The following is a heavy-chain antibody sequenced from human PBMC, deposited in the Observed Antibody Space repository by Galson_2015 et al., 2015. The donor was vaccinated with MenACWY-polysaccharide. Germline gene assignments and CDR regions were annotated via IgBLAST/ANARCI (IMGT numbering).Heavy chain of an antibody. D-gene: IGHD1-1*01. CDR2: IYSGGSI. CDR1: GVSVSDNH. J-gene: IGHJ4*02. V-gene: IGHV3-53*01. Sequence: SLRLSCAASGVSVSDNHMSWVRQAPGKGLVWISVIYSGGSIYYADSVKGRFTISRDNSQDTLYLQMNSLRADDTAVYYCARGYNRAFDYWGQGTLVTVSS. CDR3: ARGYNRAFDY.